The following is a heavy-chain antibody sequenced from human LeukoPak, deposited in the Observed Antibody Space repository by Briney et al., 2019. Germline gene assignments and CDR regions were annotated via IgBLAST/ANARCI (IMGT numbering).Heavy chain of an antibody. Sequence: SETLSLTCAVYGGSFSGYHWSWIRQNTGKGLEWIGEIDPYGGSNYNPSLKSRVTISVDASKNQFSLKLNSVTAADTALYYCARHVSGRWFGDDYPYYADVWGQGTTVT. D-gene: IGHD3-10*01. CDR3: ARHVSGRWFGDDYPYYADV. CDR2: IDPYGGS. J-gene: IGHJ6*02. CDR1: GGSFSGYH. V-gene: IGHV4-34*01.